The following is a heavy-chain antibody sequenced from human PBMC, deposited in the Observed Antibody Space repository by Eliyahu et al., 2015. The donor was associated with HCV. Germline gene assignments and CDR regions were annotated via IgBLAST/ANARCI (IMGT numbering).Heavy chain of an antibody. D-gene: IGHD5-18*01. V-gene: IGHV1-18*01. J-gene: IGHJ4*02. Sequence: QVQLVQSGAEVKKPGASVKVSCXAXGYTFTSYGISWVXQAPGPGLEWMGWISAYNGNTNYAQKLQGRVTMTTDTSTSTAYMVLRSLRSDDTAVYYCARDKIGTAMVKYWGQGTLVTVSS. CDR2: ISAYNGNT. CDR3: ARDKIGTAMVKY. CDR1: GYTFTSYG.